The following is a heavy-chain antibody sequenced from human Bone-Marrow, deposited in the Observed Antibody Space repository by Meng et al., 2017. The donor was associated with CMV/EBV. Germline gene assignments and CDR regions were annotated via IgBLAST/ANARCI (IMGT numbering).Heavy chain of an antibody. Sequence: GESLKISCAGSGFSFSSYGMHWVRQAPGKGLEWVAVISYDGGNEYYADSVKGRFTISRDNSKNTLYLQMNSLRAEDTAVYYCARVNQSSGYYYFDYWGQGTLVTVSS. CDR2: ISYDGGNE. D-gene: IGHD3-22*01. V-gene: IGHV3-30*03. CDR1: GFSFSSYG. CDR3: ARVNQSSGYYYFDY. J-gene: IGHJ4*02.